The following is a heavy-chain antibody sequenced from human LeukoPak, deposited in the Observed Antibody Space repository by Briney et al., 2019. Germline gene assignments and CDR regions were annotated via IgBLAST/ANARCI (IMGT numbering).Heavy chain of an antibody. D-gene: IGHD6-13*01. CDR3: AGPSPSSSWYHRAFDI. CDR2: IIPIFGTA. Sequence: SVKVSCKASGGTFSSYAISWVRQAPGQGLEWMGGIIPIFGTANYAQKFQGRVTITADESQSTAYMELSSLRSEDTAVYYCAGPSPSSSWYHRAFDIWGQGTMVTVSS. J-gene: IGHJ3*02. V-gene: IGHV1-69*13. CDR1: GGTFSSYA.